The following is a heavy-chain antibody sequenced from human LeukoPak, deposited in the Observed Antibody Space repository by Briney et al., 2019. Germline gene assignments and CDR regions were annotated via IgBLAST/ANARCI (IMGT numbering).Heavy chain of an antibody. V-gene: IGHV4-4*02. CDR2: TYHGGST. Sequence: SETLSLTCTVSGGSISSSNWWSWVRQPPGKGLEWIGETYHGGSTNYNPSLKSRVTISLDKSKNQVSLRLSSVTAADTAMYYCARNGGIRWGNWFDPWGQGTLVTVSS. D-gene: IGHD4-23*01. CDR1: GGSISSSNW. J-gene: IGHJ5*02. CDR3: ARNGGIRWGNWFDP.